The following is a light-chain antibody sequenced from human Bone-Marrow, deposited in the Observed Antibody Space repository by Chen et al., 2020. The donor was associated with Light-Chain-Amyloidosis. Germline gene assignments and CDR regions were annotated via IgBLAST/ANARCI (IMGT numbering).Light chain of an antibody. V-gene: IGLV3-21*02. CDR3: QVWDRSSDRPV. CDR2: DDS. J-gene: IGLJ3*02. Sequence: SYVLTPPSSMSVAPGPPATVACGGNNIGSTRVHWYQQTPGQAPLLVVYDDSDRPSGIPERLSGSNSGNTATLTISRVEAGDEADYYCQVWDRSSDRPVFGGGTKLTVL. CDR1: NIGSTR.